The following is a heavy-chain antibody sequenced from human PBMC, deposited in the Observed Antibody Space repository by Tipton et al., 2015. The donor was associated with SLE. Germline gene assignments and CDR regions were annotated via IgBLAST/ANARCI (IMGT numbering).Heavy chain of an antibody. J-gene: IGHJ6*03. CDR3: VKSVVVVSPRDYYYYMDV. CDR1: GGSITNYY. CDR2: VYHGGAN. V-gene: IGHV4-59*08. D-gene: IGHD2-15*01. Sequence: TLSLTCTISGGSITNYYWHWLRQSPGKGLQWIAYVYHGGANAYNPSFKSRVIVSLDTSKRQFSLKLGSVTAADTGVYYCVKSVVVVSPRDYYYYMDVWGKGTTVTVSS.